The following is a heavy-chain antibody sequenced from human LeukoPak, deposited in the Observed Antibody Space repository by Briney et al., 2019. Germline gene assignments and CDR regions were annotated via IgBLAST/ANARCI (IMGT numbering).Heavy chain of an antibody. J-gene: IGHJ4*02. V-gene: IGHV3-23*01. D-gene: IGHD1-7*01. CDR1: RFTFSSYS. CDR2: ISGSGGST. Sequence: PGGSLRLSCAASRFTFSSYSMNWVRQAPGKGLEWVSAISGSGGSTYYADSVKGRFTISRDNSKNTLYLQMNSLRAEDTAVYYCASGITGTTGGFDYWGQGTLVTVSS. CDR3: ASGITGTTGGFDY.